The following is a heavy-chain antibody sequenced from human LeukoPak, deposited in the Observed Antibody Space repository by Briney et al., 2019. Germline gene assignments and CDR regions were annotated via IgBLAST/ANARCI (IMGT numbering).Heavy chain of an antibody. V-gene: IGHV5-51*01. Sequence: GESLKISCKGSGYSFTSYWIGWVRQMPGKGLEWMGIIYPGDSDTRYSPSFQGQVTISADKSISTAYLQWSSLKASDTAMYYCARVGIVGATNTKDAFDIWGQGTMVTVSS. J-gene: IGHJ3*02. D-gene: IGHD1-26*01. CDR2: IYPGDSDT. CDR3: ARVGIVGATNTKDAFDI. CDR1: GYSFTSYW.